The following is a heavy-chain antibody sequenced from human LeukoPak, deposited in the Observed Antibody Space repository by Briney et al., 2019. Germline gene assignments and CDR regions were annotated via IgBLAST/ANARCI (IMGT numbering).Heavy chain of an antibody. CDR3: ARGAVDTANAV. Sequence: GGSLRLSCAASGFTFTTYWMHWVRQAPGKGLVWVSHINSDGSITSYADSVKGRFTISRDNAKNTLYLQMNSLRAEDTAVYYCARGAVDTANAVWGQGTTVTVSS. CDR1: GFTFTTYW. V-gene: IGHV3-74*01. CDR2: INSDGSIT. D-gene: IGHD5-18*01. J-gene: IGHJ6*02.